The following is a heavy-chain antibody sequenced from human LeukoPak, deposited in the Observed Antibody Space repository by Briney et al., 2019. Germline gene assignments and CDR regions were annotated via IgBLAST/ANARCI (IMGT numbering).Heavy chain of an antibody. CDR3: AKFRAAAGPRDFDY. D-gene: IGHD6-13*01. Sequence: GGSLRLSCAASGFTFSSYAMTWVRQAPGKGLEWVSTITSGSDTYYADSVKGRFSIPRDNSKSTLYLQMNSLRAEDTAVYYCAKFRAAAGPRDFDYWGQGTLVTVSS. CDR2: ITSGSDT. CDR1: GFTFSSYA. V-gene: IGHV3-23*01. J-gene: IGHJ4*02.